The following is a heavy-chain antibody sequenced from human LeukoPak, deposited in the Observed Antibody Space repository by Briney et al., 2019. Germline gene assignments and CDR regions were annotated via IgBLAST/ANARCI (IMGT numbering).Heavy chain of an antibody. J-gene: IGHJ4*02. V-gene: IGHV1-69*05. D-gene: IGHD3-22*01. Sequence: SVKVSCKASGGTFSSYAISWVRQAPGQGLEWMGGIIPIFGTANYAQKFQGRVTITTDESTSTAYMELSSLRSEDTAVYYCARGRYYYDSSCYYPRHYFDYWGQGTLVTVSS. CDR1: GGTFSSYA. CDR3: ARGRYYYDSSCYYPRHYFDY. CDR2: IIPIFGTA.